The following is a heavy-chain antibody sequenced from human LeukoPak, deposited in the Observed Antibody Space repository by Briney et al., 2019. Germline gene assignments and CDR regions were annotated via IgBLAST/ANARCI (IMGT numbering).Heavy chain of an antibody. CDR3: ARGRGIPTLDY. J-gene: IGHJ4*02. CDR1: GGSISSYY. Sequence: SETLSLTCTVSGGSISSYYWSWIRQPPGKGLEWIGYIYYSGSTNYNPSLKSRVTISVDTSKNQFSLKLSSVTAADTAVYYCARGRGIPTLDYWGQGTLVTVSS. CDR2: IYYSGST. V-gene: IGHV4-59*01. D-gene: IGHD1-14*01.